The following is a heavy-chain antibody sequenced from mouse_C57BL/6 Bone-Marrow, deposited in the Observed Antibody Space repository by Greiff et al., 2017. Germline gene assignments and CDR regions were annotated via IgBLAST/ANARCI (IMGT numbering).Heavy chain of an antibody. CDR1: GYAFSSSW. D-gene: IGHD2-2*01. J-gene: IGHJ3*01. Sequence: VQLVESGPELVKPGASVKISCKASGYAFSSSWMNWVKQRPGKGLEWIGRIYPGDGDTNYNGKFKGNATLTADKSSSTADMQLSSLTSEDSAVYFCARGGYDSWFAYWGQGTLVTVSA. CDR2: IYPGDGDT. CDR3: ARGGYDSWFAY. V-gene: IGHV1-82*01.